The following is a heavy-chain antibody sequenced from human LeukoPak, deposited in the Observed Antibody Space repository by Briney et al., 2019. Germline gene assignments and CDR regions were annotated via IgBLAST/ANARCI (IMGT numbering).Heavy chain of an antibody. D-gene: IGHD6-13*01. J-gene: IGHJ4*02. V-gene: IGHV3-53*05. CDR3: ARDRDSSSAFDY. CDR2: IYSGGST. Sequence: GGSLRLSCAASGFTVSSNYMSWVRQAPGEGLQWVSVIYSGGSTFYADSVRGRFTISRDNSKNTLYLQMNGLRAEDTAVYYCARDRDSSSAFDYWGQGTLVTVSS. CDR1: GFTVSSNY.